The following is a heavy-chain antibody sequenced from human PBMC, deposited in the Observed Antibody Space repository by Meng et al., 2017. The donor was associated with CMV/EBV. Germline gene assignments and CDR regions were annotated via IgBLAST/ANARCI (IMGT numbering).Heavy chain of an antibody. CDR3: ASELFCSSTSCW. V-gene: IGHV1-8*01. J-gene: IGHJ4*02. Sequence: ASVKVSCKASGYTFTSYDINWVRQATGQGLEWMGWMNPNSGNTGYAQKFQGRVTMTRNTSISTAYTELSSLRSEDTAVYYCASELFCSSTSCWWGQGTLVTVSS. CDR2: MNPNSGNT. D-gene: IGHD2-2*01. CDR1: GYTFTSYD.